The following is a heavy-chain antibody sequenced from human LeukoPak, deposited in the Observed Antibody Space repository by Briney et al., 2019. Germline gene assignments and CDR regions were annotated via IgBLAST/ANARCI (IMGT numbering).Heavy chain of an antibody. CDR1: GGSISSSNW. CDR2: IYHSGST. CDR3: ARDCSGGSCYSMYAFDI. Sequence: PSGTLSLTCAVSGGSISSSNWWRWVRQPPGKGLEWIGEIYHSGSTNYNPSLKSRVTISVDKSKNQFSLKLSSVTAADTAVYYCARDCSGGSCYSMYAFDIWGQGTVVTVSS. J-gene: IGHJ3*02. V-gene: IGHV4-4*02. D-gene: IGHD2-15*01.